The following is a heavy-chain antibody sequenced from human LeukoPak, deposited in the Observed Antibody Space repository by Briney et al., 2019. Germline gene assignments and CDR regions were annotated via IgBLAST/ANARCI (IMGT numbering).Heavy chain of an antibody. V-gene: IGHV7-4-1*02. CDR2: INTNTGNP. J-gene: IGHJ5*02. CDR1: GYTFTSYA. CDR3: ARKTGPGRSWFDP. D-gene: IGHD1-14*01. Sequence: ASVKVSCKSSGYTFTSYAMNGVRPAPGQGLEWMGWINTNTGNPPYAQGFTGRFVFSLDTSVSTAYLQISRLTAEDTAVYYCARKTGPGRSWFDPWGQGTLVTVSS.